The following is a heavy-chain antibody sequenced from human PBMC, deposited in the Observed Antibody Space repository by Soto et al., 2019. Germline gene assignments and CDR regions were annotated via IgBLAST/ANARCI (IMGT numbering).Heavy chain of an antibody. CDR3: ASEFLTYDIVGDYAFDI. D-gene: IGHD3-22*01. V-gene: IGHV6-1*01. Sequence: SPSRGLEWLGRTYYRSKWYNDYAVSVKSRITINPDTSKNQFSLQLNSVTPEDTAVYYCASEFLTYDIVGDYAFDISGQRTIVSV. J-gene: IGHJ3*02. CDR2: TYYRSKWYN.